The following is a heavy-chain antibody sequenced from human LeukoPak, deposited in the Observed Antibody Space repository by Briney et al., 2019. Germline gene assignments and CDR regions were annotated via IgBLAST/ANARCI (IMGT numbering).Heavy chain of an antibody. CDR2: IRYDGSNK. D-gene: IGHD4-23*01. CDR3: AKFYTGDYGVNSHAL. CDR1: GFTFSSYG. J-gene: IGHJ4*02. V-gene: IGHV3-30*02. Sequence: PGGSLRLSCAASGFTFSSYGMHWVRQAPGKGLEWVAFIRYDGSNKYYSDSVKGRFTISRDNSKNTLYLQMNSLRAEDTAVYYCAKFYTGDYGVNSHALWGQGTLVTVSS.